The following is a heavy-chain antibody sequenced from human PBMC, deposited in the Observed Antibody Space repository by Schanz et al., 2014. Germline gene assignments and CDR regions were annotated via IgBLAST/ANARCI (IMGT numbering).Heavy chain of an antibody. Sequence: EVHLLESGGGLVQPGGSLRLSCAASGFTFSNHALSWVRQAPGKGLEWVSGISDNGISTYYADSVKGRFSISRENSKSILYLQMNSLRAEDTAVYYCASLVAANVAFDYWGQGTLVTVSS. J-gene: IGHJ4*02. D-gene: IGHD2-15*01. V-gene: IGHV3-23*01. CDR3: ASLVAANVAFDY. CDR1: GFTFSNHA. CDR2: ISDNGIST.